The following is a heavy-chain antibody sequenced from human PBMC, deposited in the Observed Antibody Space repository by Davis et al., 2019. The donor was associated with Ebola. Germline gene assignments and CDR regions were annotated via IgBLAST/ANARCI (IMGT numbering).Heavy chain of an antibody. CDR2: ISWNSGSI. D-gene: IGHD1-26*01. V-gene: IGHV3-9*01. CDR1: GFTFDDYA. Sequence: PGGSLRLSCAASGFTFDDYAMHWVRQAPGKGLEWVSGISWNSGSIGYADSVKGRFTISRDNAKNSLYLQMNSLRAEDTALYYCAKASIVGAIDYWGQGTLVTVSS. J-gene: IGHJ4*02. CDR3: AKASIVGAIDY.